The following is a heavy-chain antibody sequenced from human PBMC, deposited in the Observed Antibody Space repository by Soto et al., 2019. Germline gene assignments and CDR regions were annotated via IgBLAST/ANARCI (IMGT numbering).Heavy chain of an antibody. CDR1: GGSISSGDYY. CDR2: IYYSGST. J-gene: IGHJ5*02. D-gene: IGHD2-2*01. V-gene: IGHV4-30-4*01. CDR3: ARGGYQLLPNWFDP. Sequence: QVQLQESGPGLVKPSQTLSLTCTVSGGSISSGDYYWSWIRQPPGKGLEWIGYIYYSGSTYYNPSLQRRVTMTRDTSKNPLSLKLSSVTAAATAVYYCARGGYQLLPNWFDPWGQGTLVTVSS.